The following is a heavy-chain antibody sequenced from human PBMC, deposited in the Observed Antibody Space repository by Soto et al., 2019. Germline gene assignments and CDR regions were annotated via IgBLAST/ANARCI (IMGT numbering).Heavy chain of an antibody. D-gene: IGHD6-6*01. V-gene: IGHV3-30-3*01. J-gene: IGHJ1*01. CDR2: ISPDGGNQ. Sequence: GGSLRLSCVASGFIFSDYAMHWARQAPGKGLGWVALISPDGGNQYYSESAKGRFTISRDNSKNTLYLQMNDLRPDDTALYYCARENSRIAPRLFQHWGHGSLVTVSS. CDR3: ARENSRIAPRLFQH. CDR1: GFIFSDYA.